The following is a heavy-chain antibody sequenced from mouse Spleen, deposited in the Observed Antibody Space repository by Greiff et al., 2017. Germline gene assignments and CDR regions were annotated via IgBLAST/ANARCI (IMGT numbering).Heavy chain of an antibody. CDR1: GFTFSSYA. Sequence: EVMLVESGGGLVKPGGSLKLSCAASGFTFSSYAMSWVRQTPEKRLEWVATISSGGSYTYYPDSVKGRFTISRDNAKNTLYLQMSSLRSEDTAMYYCARITTVVAWYFDVWGAGTTVTVSS. CDR2: ISSGGSYT. J-gene: IGHJ1*01. V-gene: IGHV5-9-1*01. D-gene: IGHD1-1*01. CDR3: ARITTVVAWYFDV.